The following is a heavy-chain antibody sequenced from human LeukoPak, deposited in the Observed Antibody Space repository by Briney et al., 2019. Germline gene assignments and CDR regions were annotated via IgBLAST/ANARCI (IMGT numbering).Heavy chain of an antibody. CDR1: GYTFTSYG. J-gene: IGHJ4*02. CDR3: AREITYYDILTGYYRVYYFDY. V-gene: IGHV1-18*01. CDR2: ISSYNGNT. Sequence: WASVKVSCKASGYTFTSYGISWVRQAPGQGLEWMGWISSYNGNTNYAQKLQGRVTMTTDTSTSTAYMELRSLRSDDTAVYYCAREITYYDILTGYYRVYYFDYWGQGTLVTVSS. D-gene: IGHD3-9*01.